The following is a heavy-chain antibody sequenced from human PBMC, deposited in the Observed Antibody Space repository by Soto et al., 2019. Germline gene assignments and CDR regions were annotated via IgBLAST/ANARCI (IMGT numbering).Heavy chain of an antibody. Sequence: GGSLRLSCAASGFTFSTYAMSWVRQAPGKGLEWVSAISGSNSNTYYADSVKGRFTISRDNSKDTLYLQMNSLRAEDTAVYYCAKGQRWELPLDFWGQGALVTVSS. CDR2: ISGSNSNT. D-gene: IGHD2-15*01. CDR3: AKGQRWELPLDF. CDR1: GFTFSTYA. V-gene: IGHV3-23*01. J-gene: IGHJ4*02.